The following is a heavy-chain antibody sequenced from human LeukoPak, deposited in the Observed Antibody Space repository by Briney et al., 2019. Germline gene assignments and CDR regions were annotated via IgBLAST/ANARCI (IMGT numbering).Heavy chain of an antibody. V-gene: IGHV3-30-3*02. J-gene: IGHJ4*02. CDR1: GFTFSSYA. Sequence: GRSLRLSCAASGFTFSSYAMHWVRQAPCKGLEWVAVISYDGSNKYYADSVKGRFTISRDNSKNTLYLQMNSLRAEDTAVYYCAKSGSSSWFLDYWGQGTLVTVSS. CDR3: AKSGSSSWFLDY. CDR2: ISYDGSNK. D-gene: IGHD6-13*01.